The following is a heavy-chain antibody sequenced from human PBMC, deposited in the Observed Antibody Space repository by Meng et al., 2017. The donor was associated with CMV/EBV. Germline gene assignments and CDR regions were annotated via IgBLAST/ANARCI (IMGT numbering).Heavy chain of an antibody. Sequence: ESLKISCAASGFTFDDYGMSWVRQAPGKGLEWVSGINWNGGSTGYADSVKGRFTISRDNAKNSLYLQMNSLRAEDTALYYCARDRDIVATVNYYYYGMDVWGQGTTVTVSS. D-gene: IGHD5-12*01. V-gene: IGHV3-20*04. CDR3: ARDRDIVATVNYYYYGMDV. CDR2: INWNGGST. CDR1: GFTFDDYG. J-gene: IGHJ6*02.